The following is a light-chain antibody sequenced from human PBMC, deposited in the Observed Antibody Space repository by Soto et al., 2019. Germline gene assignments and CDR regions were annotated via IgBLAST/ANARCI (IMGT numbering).Light chain of an antibody. V-gene: IGKV2-28*01. Sequence: DIVMTQSPLSLPVTPGEPASISCTSNQSLLNSNGHNYLDWYVQKPGQSPLLPFYLASNRASGVPDRFSGSGSGTDFTLRISRVEAEDVGVYYCMQSLQTPVTFGPGANVHLK. CDR2: LAS. J-gene: IGKJ3*01. CDR3: MQSLQTPVT. CDR1: QSLLNSNGHNY.